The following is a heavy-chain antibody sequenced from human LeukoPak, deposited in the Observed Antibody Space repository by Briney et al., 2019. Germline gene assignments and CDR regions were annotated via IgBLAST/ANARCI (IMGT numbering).Heavy chain of an antibody. V-gene: IGHV3-23*01. CDR2: TSTSGGSA. CDR1: GFTFSNNA. CDR3: ARYSGSYYYPPAWDL. J-gene: IGHJ4*02. Sequence: HSGGSRRLSCAASGFTFSNNAMSWVRQAPGKGLEWVSATSTSGGSAYYADSVKGRFTISRDNSKNTLYLQMDSLRADDTAVYYCARYSGSYYYPPAWDLWGQGTLVTVSS. D-gene: IGHD1-26*01.